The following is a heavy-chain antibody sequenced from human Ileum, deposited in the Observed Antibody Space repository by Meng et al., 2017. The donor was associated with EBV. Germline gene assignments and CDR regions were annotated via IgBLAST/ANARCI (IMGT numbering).Heavy chain of an antibody. CDR2: INTGNGET. J-gene: IGHJ4*02. Sequence: QVKLVHSGVKRKKTVVTVEVSCKGARYTFPSDAMHWVRQAPGQRLAWMGWINTGNGETKYSQKFQGRVTLTRDTSASTAYMELSSLRSEDTAVYYCASRPGIAVAGFDYWGQGTLVTVSS. D-gene: IGHD6-19*01. CDR3: ASRPGIAVAGFDY. CDR1: RYTFPSDA. V-gene: IGHV1-3*04.